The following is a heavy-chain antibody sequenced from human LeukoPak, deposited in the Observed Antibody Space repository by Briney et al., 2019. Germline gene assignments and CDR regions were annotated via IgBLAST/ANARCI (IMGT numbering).Heavy chain of an antibody. D-gene: IGHD6-13*01. V-gene: IGHV4-34*01. Sequence: SETLSLTCAVYGGSFSGYYWSWIRQPPGKGLEWIGEINHSGSTNYNPSLKSRVTISVDTSKNQFSLKLSSVTAADTAVYYCARLGYYSSSYVNWGQGTLVTVSS. CDR1: GGSFSGYY. CDR3: ARLGYYSSSYVN. CDR2: INHSGST. J-gene: IGHJ1*01.